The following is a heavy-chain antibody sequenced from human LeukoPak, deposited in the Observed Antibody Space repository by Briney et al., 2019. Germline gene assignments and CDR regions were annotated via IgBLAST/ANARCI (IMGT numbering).Heavy chain of an antibody. Sequence: SETLSLTCTVSGYSISNGYYWGWIRQSPGKGLEWVGSVSHRGSTYYNPSLRSRVTISVDRSKQKFSLKLTSVTAADTAVYYCARTDQSGYSFGSDFDYWGQGTLVTVSS. CDR2: VSHRGST. CDR3: ARTDQSGYSFGSDFDY. D-gene: IGHD5-18*01. V-gene: IGHV4-38-2*02. J-gene: IGHJ4*02. CDR1: GYSISNGYY.